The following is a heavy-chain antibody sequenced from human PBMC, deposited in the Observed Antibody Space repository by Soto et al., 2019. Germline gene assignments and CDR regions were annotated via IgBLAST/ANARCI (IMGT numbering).Heavy chain of an antibody. CDR3: ARDPRRYCSSTSCYSIYYYYYGMDV. Sequence: SLKVSCKASGGTFSSYAIIWVRQAAGQGLEFMGGIIPIFGTANYAQKFQGRVTITADKSTSTAYMELSSLRSEDTAVYYCARDPRRYCSSTSCYSIYYYYYGMDVWGQGTTVTVSS. D-gene: IGHD2-2*01. J-gene: IGHJ6*02. CDR1: GGTFSSYA. CDR2: IIPIFGTA. V-gene: IGHV1-69*06.